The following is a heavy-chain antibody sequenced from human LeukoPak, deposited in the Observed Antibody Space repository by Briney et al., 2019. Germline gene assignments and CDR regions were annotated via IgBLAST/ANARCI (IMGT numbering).Heavy chain of an antibody. CDR1: GGSISSGSYY. D-gene: IGHD3-22*01. Sequence: SQTLSLTCTVSGGSISSGSYYWSWIRQPAGKGLEWIGRIYTSGSTNYNPSLKSRVTISVDTSKNQFSLKLSSVTAADTAVYYGARGVITMIVDDAFDIWGQGTMVTVSS. CDR2: IYTSGST. V-gene: IGHV4-61*02. CDR3: ARGVITMIVDDAFDI. J-gene: IGHJ3*02.